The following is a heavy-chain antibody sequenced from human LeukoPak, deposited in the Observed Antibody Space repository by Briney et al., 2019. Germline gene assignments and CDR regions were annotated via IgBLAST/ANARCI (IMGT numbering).Heavy chain of an antibody. Sequence: GGSLRLSCADSGFTFSNYWMHWVRQAPGKGLVWVSRINTDGSSTSYADSVKGRFTISRDNAKNTLYLQMNSLIAEDTAVYYCARARRTMTNFDYWGQGTLVTVSS. CDR2: INTDGSST. J-gene: IGHJ4*02. V-gene: IGHV3-74*01. D-gene: IGHD3-22*01. CDR3: ARARRTMTNFDY. CDR1: GFTFSNYW.